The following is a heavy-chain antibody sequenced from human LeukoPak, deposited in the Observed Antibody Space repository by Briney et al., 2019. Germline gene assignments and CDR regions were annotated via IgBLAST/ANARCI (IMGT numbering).Heavy chain of an antibody. Sequence: SETLSLTCTVSGGSISSGGYYWSWIRQPPGKGLEWIGYIYHSGSTYYNPSLKSRVTISVDTSKNQFSLKLSSVTAADTAVYYCARHVVRMYSSSWYDAFDIWGQGTMVTVSS. CDR1: GGSISSGGYY. J-gene: IGHJ3*02. CDR3: ARHVVRMYSSSWYDAFDI. D-gene: IGHD6-13*01. V-gene: IGHV4-30-2*01. CDR2: IYHSGST.